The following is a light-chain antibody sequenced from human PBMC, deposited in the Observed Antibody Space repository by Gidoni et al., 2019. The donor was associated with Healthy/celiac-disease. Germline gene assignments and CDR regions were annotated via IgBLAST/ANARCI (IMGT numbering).Light chain of an antibody. J-gene: IGKJ1*01. V-gene: IGKV1-27*01. CDR3: QKYNSTHTWT. CDR1: QGISNY. CDR2: AAS. Sequence: DIQMPQPPSSLSASVGDRVTITCRASQGISNYLAWYQQKPGKVPKLLIYAASTLQSGVPSRFSGSGSGTDFTLTISSLQPEDVATYYCQKYNSTHTWTFGQGTKVEIK.